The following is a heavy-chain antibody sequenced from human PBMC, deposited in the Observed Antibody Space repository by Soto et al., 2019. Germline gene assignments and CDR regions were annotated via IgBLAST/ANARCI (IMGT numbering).Heavy chain of an antibody. V-gene: IGHV5-51*01. Sequence: GESLKISCKGSGYSFTSYWIGWVRQMPGKGLEWMGIIYPGDSDTRYSPSFQGQVTISADKSISTAYLQWSSLKASDTAIYYCARTAAAGKYYYGVDVWGQGTMVTSP. CDR3: ARTAAAGKYYYGVDV. D-gene: IGHD6-13*01. CDR2: IYPGDSDT. CDR1: GYSFTSYW. J-gene: IGHJ6*02.